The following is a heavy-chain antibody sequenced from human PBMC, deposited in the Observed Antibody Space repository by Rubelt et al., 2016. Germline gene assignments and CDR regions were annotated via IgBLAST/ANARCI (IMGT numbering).Heavy chain of an antibody. D-gene: IGHD6-19*01. CDR1: GFAVSSNY. CDR2: ISYDGSNK. J-gene: IGHJ4*02. V-gene: IGHV3-30*03. CDR3: ACGGSGDDY. Sequence: VQLVESGGGLIQPGGSLRLSCAASGFAVSSNYMSWVRQAPGKGLEWVAVISYDGSNKYYADSVKGRFTISRDNSKNTLYLQMNSLRAEDTAVYYCACGGSGDDYWGQGTLVTVSS.